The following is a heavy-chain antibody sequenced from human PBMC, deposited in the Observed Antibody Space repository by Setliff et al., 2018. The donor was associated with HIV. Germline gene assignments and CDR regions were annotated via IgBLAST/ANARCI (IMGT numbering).Heavy chain of an antibody. J-gene: IGHJ1*01. V-gene: IGHV3-23*01. CDR3: AKGTKITTALYLAY. D-gene: IGHD6-13*01. CDR2: ISGSSSIK. CDR1: GFTFRDYA. Sequence: PGGSLRLSCAASGFTFRDYAMIWVRQAPGMGLEWVSTISGSSSIKEYADFVKGRFSISRDNSKDTVFLQMDSLRAEDTAIYYRAKGTKITTALYLAYWGQGTLVTVSS.